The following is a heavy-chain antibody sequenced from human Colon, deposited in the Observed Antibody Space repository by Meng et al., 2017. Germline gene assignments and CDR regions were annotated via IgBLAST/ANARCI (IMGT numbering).Heavy chain of an antibody. D-gene: IGHD1-14*01. CDR3: ARDRVPGKY. Sequence: QVPPQASGPGLVKPSETLSLTCTVSGGSVSSGTYYWSWIRQPPGKGLEWIGCIYYSGTTNYNPSLKSRVTISVDTSKNQFSLKLSSVTPADTAVYFCARDRVPGKYWGQGTLVTVS. CDR1: GGSVSSGTYY. CDR2: IYYSGTT. J-gene: IGHJ4*02. V-gene: IGHV4-61*01.